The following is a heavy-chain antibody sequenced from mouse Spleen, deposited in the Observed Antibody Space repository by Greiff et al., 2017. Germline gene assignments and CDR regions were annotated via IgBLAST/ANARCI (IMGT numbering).Heavy chain of an antibody. J-gene: IGHJ2*01. V-gene: IGHV1-52*01. D-gene: IGHD1-2*01. CDR2: IDPSDSET. CDR3: ARGGYGHDYFDY. CDR1: GYTFTSYW. Sequence: VQLQQPGAELVRPGSSVKLSCKASGYTFTSYWMHWVKQRPIQGLEWIGNIDPSDSETHYNQKFKDKATLTVDKSSSTAYMQLSSLTSEDSAVYYCARGGYGHDYFDYWGQGTTLTVSS.